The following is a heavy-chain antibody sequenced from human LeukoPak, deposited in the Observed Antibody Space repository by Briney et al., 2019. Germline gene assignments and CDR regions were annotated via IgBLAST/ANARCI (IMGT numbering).Heavy chain of an antibody. D-gene: IGHD1-26*01. CDR2: INGDGTGT. J-gene: IGHJ4*02. V-gene: IGHV3-74*01. Sequence: PGGSLRLSCAASGFTFSNYWMHWVRHAPGKGLVWVSRINGDGTGTNYADFVKGRFTISRDNTKNTLYLQINSLTGEDTAVYYCARAGELRHFDYWGQGTLVTVSS. CDR3: ARAGELRHFDY. CDR1: GFTFSNYW.